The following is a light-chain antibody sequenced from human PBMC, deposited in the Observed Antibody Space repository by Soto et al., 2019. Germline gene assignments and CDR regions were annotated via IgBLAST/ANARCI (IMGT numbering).Light chain of an antibody. Sequence: DVGLTQSPLSLPVTLGQPASIACRSNQILVHSDGIAYFSWFQQRPGRSPRRLIYKVSNRDSGVPARFSGSGSGTDFALKISRVEAEDVGVYYCMQGTHWPITFGQGTRLEIK. CDR2: KVS. CDR1: QILVHSDGIAY. CDR3: MQGTHWPIT. J-gene: IGKJ5*01. V-gene: IGKV2-30*02.